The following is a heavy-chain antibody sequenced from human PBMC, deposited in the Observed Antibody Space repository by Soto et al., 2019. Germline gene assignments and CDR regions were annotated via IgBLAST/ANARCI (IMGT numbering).Heavy chain of an antibody. J-gene: IGHJ6*02. Sequence: PSETLSLTCAVSGGSISSSNWWSWVRQPPGKGLEWIGEIYHSGSTNYNPSLKSRVTISVDKSKNQFSLKLSSVTAADTAVYYCARGKNVLRSFDSYSGMDVWGQGTTVTVSS. CDR3: ARGKNVLRSFDSYSGMDV. V-gene: IGHV4-4*02. D-gene: IGHD3-9*01. CDR2: IYHSGST. CDR1: GGSISSSNW.